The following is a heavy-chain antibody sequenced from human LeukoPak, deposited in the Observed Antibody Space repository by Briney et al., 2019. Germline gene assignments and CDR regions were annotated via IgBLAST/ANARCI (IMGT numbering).Heavy chain of an antibody. V-gene: IGHV1-8*02. D-gene: IGHD6-13*01. CDR2: MNPNSGNT. J-gene: IGHJ6*03. CDR3: ARLYSSSWYGSYYYYHYMDV. Sequence: ASVKVSCKASGGTFSSYAISWVRQAPGQGLEWMGWMNPNSGNTGYAQKFQGRVTMTRNTSISTAYMELSSLRSEDTAVYYCARLYSSSWYGSYYYYHYMDVWGKGTTVTVSS. CDR1: GGTFSSYA.